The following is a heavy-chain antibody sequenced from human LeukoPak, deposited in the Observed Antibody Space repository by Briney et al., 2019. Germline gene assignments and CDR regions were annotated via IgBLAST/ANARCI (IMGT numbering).Heavy chain of an antibody. D-gene: IGHD3-3*01. V-gene: IGHV4-39*07. Sequence: SETLSLTCTVSGGSISSSSYYWGWIRQPPGKGLEWIGSIYYSGSTYYNPSLKSRVTISVDTSKNQFSLKLSSVTAADTAVYYCAREHDFWSGYAKRWFDPWGQGTLVTVSS. CDR1: GGSISSSSYY. J-gene: IGHJ5*02. CDR2: IYYSGST. CDR3: AREHDFWSGYAKRWFDP.